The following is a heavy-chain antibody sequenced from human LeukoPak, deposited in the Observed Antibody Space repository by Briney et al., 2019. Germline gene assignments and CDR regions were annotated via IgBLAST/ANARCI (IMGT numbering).Heavy chain of an antibody. Sequence: GASVKVSCTASGYTFTGYYMHWVRQAPGQGLEWMGWINPNSGGTNYAQKFQGRVTMTRDTSISTAYMELSRLRSDDTAVYYCARDFGSGFGELNYYYYGMDVWGQGTTVTVSS. CDR3: ARDFGSGFGELNYYYYGMDV. D-gene: IGHD3-10*01. CDR2: INPNSGGT. J-gene: IGHJ6*02. CDR1: GYTFTGYY. V-gene: IGHV1-2*02.